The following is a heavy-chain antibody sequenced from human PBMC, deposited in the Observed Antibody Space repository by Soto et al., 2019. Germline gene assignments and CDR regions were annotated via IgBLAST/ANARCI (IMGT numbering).Heavy chain of an antibody. Sequence: TLSLTCTVSGGSISTVDYWWSWIRQSPDMGLEWIGHIYDGGRTYNNPSLESRVTMSVDTSKSQLSLTLSSVSAADTAVYYCARSPNYYGSGSYSCWFDPWGQGT. J-gene: IGHJ5*02. D-gene: IGHD3-10*01. V-gene: IGHV4-30-4*01. CDR2: IYDGGRT. CDR3: ARSPNYYGSGSYSCWFDP. CDR1: GGSISTVDYW.